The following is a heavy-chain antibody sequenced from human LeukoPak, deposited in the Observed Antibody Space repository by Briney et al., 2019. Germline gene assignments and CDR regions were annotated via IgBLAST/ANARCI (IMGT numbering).Heavy chain of an antibody. D-gene: IGHD3-10*01. Sequence: SETLSLTCTVSGGSISSYYWSWIRQPPGKGLEWIGYIYYSGSTNYNPSLKSRVTISVDTSKNQFSLKLSSVTAADTAVYYCARLRTYYYGSGSYNYWGQGTLVTVSS. CDR1: GGSISSYY. J-gene: IGHJ4*02. V-gene: IGHV4-59*01. CDR2: IYYSGST. CDR3: ARLRTYYYGSGSYNY.